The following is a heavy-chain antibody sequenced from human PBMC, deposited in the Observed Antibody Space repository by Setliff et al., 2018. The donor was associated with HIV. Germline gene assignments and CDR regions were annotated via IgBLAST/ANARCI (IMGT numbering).Heavy chain of an antibody. CDR3: ARDGMSSHYYYGMDV. CDR2: IYTGGTT. J-gene: IGHJ6*02. CDR1: GFTFSNYE. V-gene: IGHV3-53*01. Sequence: GGSLRLSCAASGFTFSNYEMNWVRQAPGKGLEWVSVIYTGGTTYYADSVKGRFTISRDNSKNTLYLQMNSLRAEDTAVYYCARDGMSSHYYYGMDVWGQGTTVTVSS. D-gene: IGHD6-6*01.